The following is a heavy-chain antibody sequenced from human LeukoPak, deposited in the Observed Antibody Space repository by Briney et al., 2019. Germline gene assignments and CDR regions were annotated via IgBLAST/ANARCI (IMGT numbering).Heavy chain of an antibody. J-gene: IGHJ4*02. V-gene: IGHV4-34*01. CDR1: GGSFSGYC. CDR3: ARDSDILTGYTPY. CDR2: INHSGST. D-gene: IGHD3-9*01. Sequence: SETLSLTCAVYGGSFSGYCWSWIRQPPGKGLEWIGEINHSGSTNYNPSLKSRVTISVDTSKNQFSLKLSSVTAADTAVYYCARDSDILTGYTPYWGQGTLVTVSS.